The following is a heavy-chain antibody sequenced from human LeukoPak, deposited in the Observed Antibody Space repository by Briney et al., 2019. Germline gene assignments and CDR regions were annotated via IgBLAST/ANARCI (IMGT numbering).Heavy chain of an antibody. CDR3: AGSGRCSGGSCYSVDY. Sequence: GGSLRLSCTASGFTFSSYGMHWVRQAPGKGLEWVSGINWNGGSTGYADSVKGRFTISRDNAKNSLYLQMNSLRAEDTALYYCAGSGRCSGGSCYSVDYWGQGTLVTVSS. D-gene: IGHD2-15*01. J-gene: IGHJ4*02. V-gene: IGHV3-20*04. CDR2: INWNGGST. CDR1: GFTFSSYG.